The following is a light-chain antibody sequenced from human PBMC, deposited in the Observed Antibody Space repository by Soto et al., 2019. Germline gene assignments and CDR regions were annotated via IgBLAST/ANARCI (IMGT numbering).Light chain of an antibody. CDR3: SSYTSSSTRSVV. V-gene: IGLV2-14*01. J-gene: IGLJ2*01. Sequence: QSALTQPASVSGSLGQSITISCTGTSSDVGGYNYVSWYQQHPGKAPKLMIYDVSNRPSGVSNRFSGSKSGNTASLTISGLQAEDEADYYCSSYTSSSTRSVVFGGGTKLTVL. CDR1: SSDVGGYNY. CDR2: DVS.